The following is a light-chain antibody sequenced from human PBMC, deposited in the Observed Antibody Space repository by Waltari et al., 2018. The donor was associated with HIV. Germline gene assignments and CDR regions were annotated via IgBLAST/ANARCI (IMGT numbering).Light chain of an antibody. CDR2: RNY. J-gene: IGLJ3*02. V-gene: IGLV1-47*01. CDR3: AAWDDSLSGVV. CDR1: SSNIGINY. Sequence: QSVLTQPPSASGTPGQRVTISCSGSSSNIGINYIYWYQQLPGTAPKLLIFRNYQRPSGVPDRFSGSKSGTLASLAISGLRSEDEADYYCAAWDDSLSGVVFGEGTKLTVL.